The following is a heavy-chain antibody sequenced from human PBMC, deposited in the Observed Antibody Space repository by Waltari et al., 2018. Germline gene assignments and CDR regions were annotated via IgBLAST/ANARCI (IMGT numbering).Heavy chain of an antibody. Sequence: QVQLVQSGAEVKKPGSSVKVSCKASGGTFSSYAISWVRQAPGPGLEWMGGIIPIFGTANYAQKFQGRVTITADESTSTAYMELSSLRSEDTAVYYCARGVKPLRFLEWFDTFDYWGQGTLVTVSS. CDR2: IIPIFGTA. D-gene: IGHD3-3*01. CDR1: GGTFSSYA. CDR3: ARGVKPLRFLEWFDTFDY. J-gene: IGHJ4*02. V-gene: IGHV1-69*12.